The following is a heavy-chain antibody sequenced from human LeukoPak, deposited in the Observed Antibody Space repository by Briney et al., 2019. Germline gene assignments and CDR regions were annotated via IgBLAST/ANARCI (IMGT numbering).Heavy chain of an antibody. CDR1: GFTFDDYA. V-gene: IGHV3-9*01. Sequence: QSGGSLRLSCAASGFTFDDYAMHWVRQAPGKGLEWVSGISWNSGSIGYADSVKGRFTISRDNAKNSLYLQMNSLRAEDTAVYYCAKEDDLSGSFDYWGQGTLVTVSS. J-gene: IGHJ4*02. CDR2: ISWNSGSI. D-gene: IGHD3-3*01. CDR3: AKEDDLSGSFDY.